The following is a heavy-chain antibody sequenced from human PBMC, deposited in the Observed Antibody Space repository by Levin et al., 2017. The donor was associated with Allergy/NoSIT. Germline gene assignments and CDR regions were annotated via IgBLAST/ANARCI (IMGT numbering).Heavy chain of an antibody. CDR1: GGSISSGGYY. V-gene: IGHV4-31*03. J-gene: IGHJ5*02. CDR3: ARGEYYYDSSGFNWFDP. Sequence: SQTLSLTCTVSGGSISSGGYYWSWIRQHPGKGLEWIGYIYYSGSTYYNPSLKSRVTISVDTSKNQFSLKLSSVTAADTAVYYCARGEYYYDSSGFNWFDPWGQGTLVTVSS. D-gene: IGHD3-22*01. CDR2: IYYSGST.